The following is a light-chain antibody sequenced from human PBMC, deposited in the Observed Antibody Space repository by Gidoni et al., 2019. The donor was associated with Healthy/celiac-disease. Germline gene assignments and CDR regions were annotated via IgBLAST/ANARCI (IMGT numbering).Light chain of an antibody. CDR1: QGISSH. CDR3: QHLATLIT. V-gene: IGKV1-9*01. CDR2: GAY. J-gene: IGKJ5*01. Sequence: DIQLTPSPSFLSASVVDRVTITCRASQGISSHIAWYQQKLGEAPKLLIFGAYTLQSGVPSRFSGSGSGTEFTLTISSLQPEDFATYYCQHLATLITFGQXTRLDIK.